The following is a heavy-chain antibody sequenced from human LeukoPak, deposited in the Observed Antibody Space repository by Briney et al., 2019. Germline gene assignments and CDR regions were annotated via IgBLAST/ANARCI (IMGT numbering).Heavy chain of an antibody. V-gene: IGHV3-21*01. Sequence: GGSLRLSCAAFGFTFSSYNMNWVRQAPGKGLEWVASIGNSGTYIYDADSVKGRFTISRDNAKNSLYLQMNSLRAEDTAVYYCARGFRGWYYFDYWGQGTVVTVSS. J-gene: IGHJ4*02. CDR3: ARGFRGWYYFDY. D-gene: IGHD6-19*01. CDR1: GFTFSSYN. CDR2: IGNSGTYI.